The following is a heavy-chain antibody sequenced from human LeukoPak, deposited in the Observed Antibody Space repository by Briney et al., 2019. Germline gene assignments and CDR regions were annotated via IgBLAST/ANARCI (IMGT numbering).Heavy chain of an antibody. Sequence: GEPLKISSKGSGYSFTSYWIGWVRPMPGKGLEWMGIIYPGDSDTRYSPSFQGQVTISADKSISTAYLQWSSLKASDTAMYYCARILSHSSSWYYFDYWGQGTLVTVSS. D-gene: IGHD6-13*01. V-gene: IGHV5-51*01. CDR2: IYPGDSDT. CDR1: GYSFTSYW. CDR3: ARILSHSSSWYYFDY. J-gene: IGHJ4*02.